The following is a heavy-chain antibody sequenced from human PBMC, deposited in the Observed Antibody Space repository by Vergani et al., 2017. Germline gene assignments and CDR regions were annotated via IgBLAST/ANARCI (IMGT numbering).Heavy chain of an antibody. D-gene: IGHD2-21*02. J-gene: IGHJ1*01. CDR3: ASSYCGGDCYSYEYFQH. V-gene: IGHV1-69*04. CDR2: IIPILGIA. Sequence: QVQLVQSGAEVKKPGASVKVSCKASGGTFSSYAISWVRQAPGQGLEWMGRIIPILGIANYAQKFQGRVTITADKSTSTAYMELSSLRSEDTAVYYCASSYCGGDCYSYEYFQHWGQGTLVTVSS. CDR1: GGTFSSYA.